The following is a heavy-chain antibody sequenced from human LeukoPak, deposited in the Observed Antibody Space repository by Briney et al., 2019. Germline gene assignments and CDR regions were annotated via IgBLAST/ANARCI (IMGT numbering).Heavy chain of an antibody. CDR3: ARVGRSRGALPNFYYYMDV. J-gene: IGHJ6*03. D-gene: IGHD1-26*01. CDR1: GDIFNSYS. Sequence: SVKVSCKASGDIFNSYSVSWVRQAPGQGLEWMGGIIPMFGSTNYAQKFEGRVTITTDQTTTTVYMELTSLTSEDTAVYYCARVGRSRGALPNFYYYMDVWGKGTTVTVSS. CDR2: IIPMFGST. V-gene: IGHV1-69*05.